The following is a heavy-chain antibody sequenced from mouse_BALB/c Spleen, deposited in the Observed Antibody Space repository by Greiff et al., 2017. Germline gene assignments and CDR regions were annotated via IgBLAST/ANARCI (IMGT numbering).Heavy chain of an antibody. Sequence: LQQPGSELVRPGASVKLSCKASGYTFTSYWMHWVKQRHGHGLEWIGNIYPGSGSTNYDEKFKSKGTLTVDTSSSTAYMHLSSLTSEDSAVYYCTRVAYGSSYDYYAMDYWGQGTSVTVSS. CDR2: IYPGSGST. J-gene: IGHJ4*01. D-gene: IGHD1-1*01. CDR3: TRVAYGSSYDYYAMDY. V-gene: IGHV1S22*01. CDR1: GYTFTSYW.